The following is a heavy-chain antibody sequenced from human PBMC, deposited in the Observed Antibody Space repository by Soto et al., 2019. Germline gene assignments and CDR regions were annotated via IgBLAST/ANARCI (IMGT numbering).Heavy chain of an antibody. J-gene: IGHJ6*02. D-gene: IGHD1-26*01. CDR3: ARDPRLWDYYYGMDV. Sequence: PGWSLRLSCAASGFTFSSYGMHWVRQAPGKGLEWVAVIWYDGSNKYYADSVKGRFTISRDNSKNTLYLQMNSLRAEDTAVYYCARDPRLWDYYYGMDVWGQGTTVTVSS. CDR1: GFTFSSYG. CDR2: IWYDGSNK. V-gene: IGHV3-33*01.